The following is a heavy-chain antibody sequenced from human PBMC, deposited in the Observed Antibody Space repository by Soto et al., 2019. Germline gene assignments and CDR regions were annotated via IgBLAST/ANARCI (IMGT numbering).Heavy chain of an antibody. V-gene: IGHV4-34*01. D-gene: IGHD2-2*01. J-gene: IGHJ4*02. CDR2: INHSGST. CDR3: ARGGGRYCSSTSCYSSN. CDR1: GGSFSGYY. Sequence: QVQLQQWGAGLLKPSETLSLTCAVYGGSFSGYYWSWIRQPPGKGLEWIGEINHSGSTNYNPSLKSRVTISVDTSKNQFSLKLSSVTAADTAVYYCARGGGRYCSSTSCYSSNWGQGTLVTVSS.